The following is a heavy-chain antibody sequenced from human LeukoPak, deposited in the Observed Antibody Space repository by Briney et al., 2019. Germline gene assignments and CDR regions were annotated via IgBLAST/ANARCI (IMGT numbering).Heavy chain of an antibody. J-gene: IGHJ4*02. D-gene: IGHD6-13*01. V-gene: IGHV3-7*01. CDR3: SRVILAAAGKGDY. CDR1: GFSLSAYW. Sequence: QTGGSLRLSCAASGFSLSAYWMTWVRQAPGKGLEWVANINRDGSQRNHVDSVKGRFTISRDNAKNSLYLQMNSLRAEDTAVYYCSRVILAAAGKGDYWGQGTLVTVSS. CDR2: INRDGSQR.